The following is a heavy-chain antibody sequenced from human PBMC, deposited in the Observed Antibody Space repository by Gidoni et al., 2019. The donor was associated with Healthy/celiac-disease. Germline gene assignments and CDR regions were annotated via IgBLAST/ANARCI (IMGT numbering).Heavy chain of an antibody. J-gene: IGHJ4*02. D-gene: IGHD1-26*01. CDR3: ARSGGVGATQPFDY. CDR1: GFTFSSYE. V-gene: IGHV3-48*03. Sequence: EVQLVESGGGLVQPGGSLRLSCAASGFTFSSYEMNWVRQAPGKGLEWVSYISSSGSTIYYADSVKGRFTISRDNAKNSLYLQMNSLRAEDTAVYYCARSGGVGATQPFDYWGQGTLVTVSS. CDR2: ISSSGSTI.